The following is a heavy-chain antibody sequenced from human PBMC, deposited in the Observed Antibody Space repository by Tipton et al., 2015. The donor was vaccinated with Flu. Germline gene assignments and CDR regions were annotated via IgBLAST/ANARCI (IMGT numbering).Heavy chain of an antibody. D-gene: IGHD2-15*01. CDR2: IVRTGINT. Sequence: SLRLSCTASGITFSSYAMSWVRQAPGKGLEWVSSIVRTGINTYYADSVKGRFTISRDNSKKTLYLQMSSVRAEDTAVYYCARSFFDYWGQGTLVAVSS. CDR3: ARSFFDY. J-gene: IGHJ4*02. CDR1: GITFSSYA. V-gene: IGHV3-23*01.